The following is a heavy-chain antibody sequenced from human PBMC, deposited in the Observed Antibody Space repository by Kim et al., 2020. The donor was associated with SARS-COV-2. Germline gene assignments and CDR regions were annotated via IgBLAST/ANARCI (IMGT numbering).Heavy chain of an antibody. J-gene: IGHJ4*02. CDR2: IIPIFGTA. D-gene: IGHD5-12*01. Sequence: SVKVSCKASGGTFSSYAISWVRQAPGQGLEWMGGIIPIFGTANYAQKFQGRVTITADESTSTAYMELSSLRSEDTAVYYCAREGKEEATAEPFDYWGQGTLVTVSS. CDR1: GGTFSSYA. CDR3: AREGKEEATAEPFDY. V-gene: IGHV1-69*13.